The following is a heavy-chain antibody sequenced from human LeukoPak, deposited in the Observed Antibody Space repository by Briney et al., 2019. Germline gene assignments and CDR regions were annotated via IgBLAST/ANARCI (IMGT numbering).Heavy chain of an antibody. Sequence: GGSLRLSCAASGFTFSSYAMSWVRQAPGKGLEWVSAISGSGGSTYYADSVKGRFTISRDNSKNTLYLQMNSLRAEDTAVYYCANEGHDSSGYYYGYWGQGTLVTVSS. CDR1: GFTFSSYA. CDR3: ANEGHDSSGYYYGY. D-gene: IGHD3-22*01. J-gene: IGHJ4*02. V-gene: IGHV3-23*01. CDR2: ISGSGGST.